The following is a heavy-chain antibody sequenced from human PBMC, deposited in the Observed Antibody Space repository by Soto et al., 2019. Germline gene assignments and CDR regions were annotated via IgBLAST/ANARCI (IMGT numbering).Heavy chain of an antibody. J-gene: IGHJ4*02. Sequence: TDYFMHWVRQAPGQGLEWMGWINPKSGDTNYAQKFQGSVTMTRDTSISTAYMELSSLRSDDTAVYYCARVLATVTTWALGYWGQGALVTVSS. V-gene: IGHV1-2*02. CDR1: TDYF. CDR2: INPKSGDT. D-gene: IGHD4-4*01. CDR3: ARVLATVTTWALGY.